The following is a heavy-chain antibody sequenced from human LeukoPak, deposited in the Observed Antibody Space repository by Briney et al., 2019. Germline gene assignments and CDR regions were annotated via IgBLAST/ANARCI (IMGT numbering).Heavy chain of an antibody. V-gene: IGHV3-48*03. CDR1: GFTFSSYE. Sequence: GGSLRLSCAASGFTFSSYEMNWVRQAPGKGLEWVSYISSGSTIYDADSVKGQFTISRDNAKNSLYPQMNSLRAEDTAVYYCARESIAVAGAPFDYWGQGTLVTVSS. D-gene: IGHD6-19*01. CDR2: ISSGSTI. CDR3: ARESIAVAGAPFDY. J-gene: IGHJ4*02.